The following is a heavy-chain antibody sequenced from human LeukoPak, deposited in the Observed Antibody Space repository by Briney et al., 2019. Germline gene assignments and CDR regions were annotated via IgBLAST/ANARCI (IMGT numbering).Heavy chain of an antibody. Sequence: GGSLRLSCVASGFSFTAYSMNWVRQAPGRGLGWISYIGPGGDIYYADSVMGRFTVSRDIAKNSLYLQMNGLRVEDTAVYYCARRFDSWGQGTLVTVSS. V-gene: IGHV3-48*01. CDR1: GFSFTAYS. CDR2: IGPGGDI. CDR3: ARRFDS. J-gene: IGHJ4*02.